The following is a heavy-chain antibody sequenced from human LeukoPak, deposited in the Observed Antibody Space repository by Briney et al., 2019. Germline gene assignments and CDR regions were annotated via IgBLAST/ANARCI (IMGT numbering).Heavy chain of an antibody. CDR3: ARGSLGTTTVDY. CDR1: GFTFSSYA. J-gene: IGHJ4*02. CDR2: ISYDGSNK. D-gene: IGHD1-26*01. V-gene: IGHV3-30*04. Sequence: HPGRSLRLSCAASGFTFSSYAMHWVRQAPGKGLEWVAVISYDGSNKYYADSVKGRFTISRDNSKNTLYLQMNSLRAEGTAVYYCARGSLGTTTVDYWGQGTLVTVSS.